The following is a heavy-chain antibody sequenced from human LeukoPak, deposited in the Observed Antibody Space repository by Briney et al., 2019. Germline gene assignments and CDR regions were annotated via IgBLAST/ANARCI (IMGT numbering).Heavy chain of an antibody. V-gene: IGHV3-23*01. D-gene: IGHD3-3*01. J-gene: IGHJ3*02. Sequence: PGGSLRLSCAASGFIFSTYAMSWVRQAPGKGLEWVSVISGSDGSTYYADSVGGRFTISRDNSKNTLYLLMNSLRVEDTAIYYCAKGVDNDFWSGYFDALDIWGLGTMVTVSS. CDR2: ISGSDGST. CDR1: GFIFSTYA. CDR3: AKGVDNDFWSGYFDALDI.